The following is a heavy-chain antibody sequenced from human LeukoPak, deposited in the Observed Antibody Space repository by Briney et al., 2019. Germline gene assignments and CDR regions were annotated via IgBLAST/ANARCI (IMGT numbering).Heavy chain of an antibody. J-gene: IGHJ6*03. CDR1: GYSFTSYW. Sequence: GESLKISCKGSGYSFTSYWIGWVRQMPGKGLEWMGIIYPGDSDTRYSPSFQGQVTISADKSISTAYLQWSSLKASGTAMYYCARHSGSYYEGIYYYYMDVWGKGTTVTVSS. V-gene: IGHV5-51*01. D-gene: IGHD1-26*01. CDR2: IYPGDSDT. CDR3: ARHSGSYYEGIYYYYMDV.